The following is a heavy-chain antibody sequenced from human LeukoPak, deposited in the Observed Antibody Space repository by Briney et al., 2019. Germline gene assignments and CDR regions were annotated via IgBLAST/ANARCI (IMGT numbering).Heavy chain of an antibody. D-gene: IGHD5-18*01. CDR1: GGSISSYY. V-gene: IGHV4-59*12. CDR3: ARDFLVGYSYRYFDS. CDR2: IYYSGST. J-gene: IGHJ4*02. Sequence: SETLSLTCTVSGGSISSYYWSWIRQPPGKGLEWIGYIYYSGSTNYNPSLKSRVSISVDTSKNHFSLKLTSVTAADTAVYYCARDFLVGYSYRYFDSWGQGTLVTVSS.